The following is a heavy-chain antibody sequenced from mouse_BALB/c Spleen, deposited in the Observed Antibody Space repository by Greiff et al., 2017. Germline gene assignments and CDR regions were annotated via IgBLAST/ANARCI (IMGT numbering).Heavy chain of an antibody. V-gene: IGHV1-5*01. D-gene: IGHD2-14*01. CDR2: IYPGNSDT. J-gene: IGHJ2*01. CDR1: GYSFTSYW. Sequence: VQLQQSGTVLARPGASVKMSCKASGYSFTSYWMHWVKQRPGQGLEWIGAIYPGNSDTSYNQKFKGKATLTVDKSSSTAHMELLSLTSEDSAVYYCGRGGNYFDYWGQGTTLTVSS. CDR3: GRGGNYFDY.